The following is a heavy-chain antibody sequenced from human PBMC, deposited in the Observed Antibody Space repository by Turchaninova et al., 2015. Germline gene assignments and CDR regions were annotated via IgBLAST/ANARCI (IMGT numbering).Heavy chain of an antibody. D-gene: IGHD1-1*01. J-gene: IGHJ4*02. CDR2: IYHSGST. Sequence: QVQLQESGPGLVMPSEPLSLTCAVPGSSISSNYYWGWIRQPPGKGLQWVGTIYHSGSTFYNPSLKSRVTISVDTSKNQFSLELSSLTAADTAVYYCARQTTSKAFDYWGQGTLVTVSS. V-gene: IGHV4-38-2*01. CDR1: GSSISSNYY. CDR3: ARQTTSKAFDY.